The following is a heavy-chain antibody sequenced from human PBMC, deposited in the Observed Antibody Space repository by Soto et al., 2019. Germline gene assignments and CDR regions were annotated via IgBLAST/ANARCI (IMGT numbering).Heavy chain of an antibody. J-gene: IGHJ5*02. CDR3: ASYDSSGYYFVNWFDP. V-gene: IGHV1-69*13. Sequence: SVKVSCKASGGTFSSYAISWVRQAPGQGLEWMGGIIPIFGTANYAQKFQGRVTITADESTSTAYMELSSLRSGDTAVYYCASYDSSGYYFVNWFDPWGQGTLVTVSS. CDR1: GGTFSSYA. D-gene: IGHD3-22*01. CDR2: IIPIFGTA.